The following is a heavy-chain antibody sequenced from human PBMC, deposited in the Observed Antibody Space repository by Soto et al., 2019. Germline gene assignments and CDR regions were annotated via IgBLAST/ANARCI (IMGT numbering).Heavy chain of an antibody. D-gene: IGHD3-3*01. CDR1: GFTFSDYY. J-gene: IGHJ6*02. CDR2: ISSSSSYT. Sequence: QVQLVESGGGLVKPGGSLRLSCAASGFTFSDYYMSWIRQAPGKGLEWVSYISSSSSYTNYADSVKGRFTISRDNAKNSLYLQMNSLRAEDTAVYYCARDLGRFVEWGRNYYGMDVWGQGTTVTVSS. CDR3: ARDLGRFVEWGRNYYGMDV. V-gene: IGHV3-11*06.